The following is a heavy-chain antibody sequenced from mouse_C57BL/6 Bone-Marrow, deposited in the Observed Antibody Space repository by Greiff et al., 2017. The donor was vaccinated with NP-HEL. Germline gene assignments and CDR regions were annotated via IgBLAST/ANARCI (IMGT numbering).Heavy chain of an antibody. CDR1: GYTFTSYW. CDR3: ARSPAYYCGSSCRNAMEY. Sequence: VQLQQSGAELVMPGASVKLSCKASGYTFTSYWMHWVKQRPGQGLEWIGEIDPSDSYTNYNQKFKGKATLTVDKSSSTAYMQLSSLTSEDSAVYYCARSPAYYCGSSCRNAMEYWGQGTSVTVAS. D-gene: IGHD1-1*01. J-gene: IGHJ4*01. V-gene: IGHV1-69*01. CDR2: IDPSDSYT.